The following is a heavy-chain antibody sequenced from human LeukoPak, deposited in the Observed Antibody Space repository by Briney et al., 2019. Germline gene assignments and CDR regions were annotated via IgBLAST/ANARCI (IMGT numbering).Heavy chain of an antibody. CDR3: ARDGWGYCSGGSCYSLTDY. CDR2: INSDGSST. J-gene: IGHJ4*02. V-gene: IGHV3-74*01. Sequence: GGSLRLSCAASGLTFSSYWMHWVRQAPGKGLVWVSRINSDGSSTSYADSVKGRFTISRDNAKNTLYLQMNSLRAEDTAVYYCARDGWGYCSGGSCYSLTDYWGQGTLVTVSS. CDR1: GLTFSSYW. D-gene: IGHD2-15*01.